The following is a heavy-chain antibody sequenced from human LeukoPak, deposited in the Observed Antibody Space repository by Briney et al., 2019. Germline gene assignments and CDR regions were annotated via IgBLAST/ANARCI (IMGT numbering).Heavy chain of an antibody. Sequence: ASVKLSCKASGYTFTSHALHWVRQAPGEGLEWMAWINGATGNTEYSQKFQARVTITRDTSASTAYMELSSLRSEDTAVYYCARGESIGYYDYVWGSYRYTLGFDYWGQGTLVTVSS. V-gene: IGHV1-3*01. CDR3: ARGESIGYYDYVWGSYRYTLGFDY. CDR1: GYTFTSHA. J-gene: IGHJ4*02. D-gene: IGHD3-16*02. CDR2: INGATGNT.